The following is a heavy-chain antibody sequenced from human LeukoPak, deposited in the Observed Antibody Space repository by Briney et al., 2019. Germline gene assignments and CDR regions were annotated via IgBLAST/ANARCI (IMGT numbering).Heavy chain of an antibody. CDR3: ARRDDSSGYHKIFDY. D-gene: IGHD3-22*01. Sequence: SETLSLTCTVSGGSISSGPYYWGWVRQPPVKGLDWIGNIYYGENTYYNPSLKSRVTISIDTSKNQFYLKLSSLTAADTAVYYCARRDDSSGYHKIFDYWGPGTLVTVSS. V-gene: IGHV4-39*01. CDR1: GGSISSGPYY. CDR2: IYYGENT. J-gene: IGHJ4*02.